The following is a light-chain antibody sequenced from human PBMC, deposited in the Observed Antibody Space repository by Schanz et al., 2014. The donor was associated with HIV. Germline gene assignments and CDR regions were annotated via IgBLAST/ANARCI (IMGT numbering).Light chain of an antibody. J-gene: IGKJ4*01. CDR3: QQSYSTPLT. V-gene: IGKV1-5*03. CDR1: QSIDRW. CDR2: RAS. Sequence: DIQMTQSPSTLSASVGDRVTITCRASQSIDRWLARYQQKPGKAPKLLIYRASYLESGVPSRFSGSGSGTEFTLTISSLQPEDFATYYCQQSYSTPLTFGGGTKVDIK.